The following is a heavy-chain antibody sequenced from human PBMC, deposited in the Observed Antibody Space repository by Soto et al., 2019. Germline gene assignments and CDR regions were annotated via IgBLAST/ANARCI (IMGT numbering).Heavy chain of an antibody. V-gene: IGHV3-66*01. CDR3: ARMGDSSGYSGWFDP. J-gene: IGHJ5*02. D-gene: IGHD3-22*01. Sequence: EVQLVESGGGLVQPGGSLRLSCAASGFTVSSNYMSWVRQAPGKGLEWVSSISSGGSTYYEDYVKGRFTISRDNSKNTLYLQMNTLRAADRAVYYCARMGDSSGYSGWFDPWGQGTLVTVSS. CDR1: GFTVSSNY. CDR2: ISSGGST.